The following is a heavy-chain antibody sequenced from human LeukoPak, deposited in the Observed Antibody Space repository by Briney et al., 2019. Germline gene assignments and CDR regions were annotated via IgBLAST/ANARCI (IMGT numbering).Heavy chain of an antibody. D-gene: IGHD3-10*01. CDR2: MNPNSGNT. CDR3: ARGGTMVRGVIHYYYYYMDV. J-gene: IGHJ6*03. Sequence: GSSVKVSCKASGGTFSSYAISWVRQAPGQGLEWMGWMNPNSGNTGYAQKFQGRVTITRNTSISTAYMELSSLRSEDTAVYYCARGGTMVRGVIHYYYYYMDVWGKGTTVTVSS. V-gene: IGHV1-8*03. CDR1: GGTFSSYA.